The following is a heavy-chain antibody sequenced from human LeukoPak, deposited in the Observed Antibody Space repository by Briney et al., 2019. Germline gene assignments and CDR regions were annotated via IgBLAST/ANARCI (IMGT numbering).Heavy chain of an antibody. J-gene: IGHJ5*02. D-gene: IGHD3-22*01. CDR3: ASRSGPDTYYYDSSGYSTFFAWFDP. Sequence: ASVKVSCKASGYTFTSYGISWVRQAPGQGLEWMGWISAYNGNTNYAQKLQGRVTMNTDTSTSTAYMELSSLRSEDTAVYYCASRSGPDTYYYDSSGYSTFFAWFDPWGQGTLVTVSS. CDR1: GYTFTSYG. V-gene: IGHV1-18*01. CDR2: ISAYNGNT.